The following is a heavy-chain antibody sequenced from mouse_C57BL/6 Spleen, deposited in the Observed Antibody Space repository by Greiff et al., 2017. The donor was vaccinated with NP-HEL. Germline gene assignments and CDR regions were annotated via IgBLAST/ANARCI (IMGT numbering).Heavy chain of an antibody. V-gene: IGHV5-4*01. CDR1: GFTFSSYA. CDR3: ARDPLTGTVAWFAY. D-gene: IGHD4-1*01. CDR2: ISDGGSYT. J-gene: IGHJ3*01. Sequence: DVQLQESGGGLVKPGGSLKLSCAASGFTFSSYAMSWVRQTPEKRLEWVATISDGGSYTYYPDNVKGRFTISRDNAKNNLYLQMSHLKSEDTAMYYCARDPLTGTVAWFAYWGQGTLVTVSA.